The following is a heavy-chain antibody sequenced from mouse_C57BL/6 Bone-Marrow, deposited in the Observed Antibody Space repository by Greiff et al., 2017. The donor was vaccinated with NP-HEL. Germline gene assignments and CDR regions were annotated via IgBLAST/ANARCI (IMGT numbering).Heavy chain of an antibody. D-gene: IGHD2-1*01. J-gene: IGHJ2*01. V-gene: IGHV1-54*01. Sequence: VQLQQSGAELVRPGTSVKVSCKASGYAFTNYLIEWVKQRPRQGLEWIGVINPGSGGTNYNDKFKGKATLTADKSSSTAYMQLSSLTSEDSAVYFCARRWGAYGNYDYWGQGTTLTVSS. CDR3: ARRWGAYGNYDY. CDR2: INPGSGGT. CDR1: GYAFTNYL.